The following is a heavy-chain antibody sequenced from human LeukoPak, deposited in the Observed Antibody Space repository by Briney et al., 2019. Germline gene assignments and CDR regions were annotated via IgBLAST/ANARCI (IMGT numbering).Heavy chain of an antibody. V-gene: IGHV4-59*01. Sequence: SETLSLTCTVSGGSISSYYWSWIRQSPGKGLEWIGYIYYSGSTNYNPSLKSRVTISVETSKNQFSLNLTSVTAADTAVYYCARTYSSTSSYSDFWGQGTLVTVSS. CDR3: ARTYSSTSSYSDF. D-gene: IGHD6-6*01. CDR1: GGSISSYY. CDR2: IYYSGST. J-gene: IGHJ4*02.